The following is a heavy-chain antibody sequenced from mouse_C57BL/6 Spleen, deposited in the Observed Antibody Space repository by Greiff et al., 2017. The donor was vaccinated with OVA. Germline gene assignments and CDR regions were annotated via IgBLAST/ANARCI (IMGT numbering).Heavy chain of an antibody. Sequence: EVKLQESGPGLVKPSQSLSLTCSVTGYSITSGYYWNWIRQFPGNKLEWMGYISYDGSNNYNPSLKNRISITRDTSKNQFFLKLNSVTTEDTATYYCARDLDYVFDYWGQGTTLTVSS. D-gene: IGHD2-4*01. J-gene: IGHJ2*01. CDR3: ARDLDYVFDY. CDR2: ISYDGSN. CDR1: GYSITSGYY. V-gene: IGHV3-6*01.